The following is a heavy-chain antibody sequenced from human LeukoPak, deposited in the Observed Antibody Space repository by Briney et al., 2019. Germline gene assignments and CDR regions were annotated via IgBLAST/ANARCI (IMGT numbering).Heavy chain of an antibody. CDR2: IRYDGTNK. J-gene: IGHJ6*03. D-gene: IGHD3-10*01. V-gene: IGHV3-30*02. Sequence: GGAVRLSCAASGFSFNNYGMHWVRQAPGKGLEWVAFIRYDGTNKYYADSVKGRFTISRDNSKNTLYLQMNSLRPEDRAVYFCAKDAEDGSGSYFHEFYYYYMDVWGKGTTVTVSS. CDR3: AKDAEDGSGSYFHEFYYYYMDV. CDR1: GFSFNNYG.